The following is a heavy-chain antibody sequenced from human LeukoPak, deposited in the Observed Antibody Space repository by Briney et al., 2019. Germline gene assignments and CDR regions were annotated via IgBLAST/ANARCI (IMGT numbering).Heavy chain of an antibody. CDR3: ARDYCSSTSCLFDY. J-gene: IGHJ4*02. CDR2: LSGSGGAT. V-gene: IGHV3-23*01. D-gene: IGHD2-2*01. Sequence: GGSLRLSCAASGFTFSSYAMSWVRQAPGKGLEWVSTLSGSGGATYYADSVRGRFTISRDNSKNTLYLQMNSLRAEDTAVYYCARDYCSSTSCLFDYWGQGTLVTVSS. CDR1: GFTFSSYA.